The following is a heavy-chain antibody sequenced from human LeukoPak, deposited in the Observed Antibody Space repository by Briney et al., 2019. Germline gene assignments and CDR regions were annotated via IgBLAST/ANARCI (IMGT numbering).Heavy chain of an antibody. CDR3: ARDYAGLGAFDI. CDR2: ISFDGSNK. V-gene: IGHV3-30-3*01. Sequence: PGGSLRLSCAASGFTFSSYAMHWVRQAPGKGLEWVAFISFDGSNKYYADSVKGRFSISRDNSKNTLYLQMNSLRAEDTAVYYCARDYAGLGAFDIGGQGTMATVSS. CDR1: GFTFSSYA. D-gene: IGHD3-10*01. J-gene: IGHJ3*02.